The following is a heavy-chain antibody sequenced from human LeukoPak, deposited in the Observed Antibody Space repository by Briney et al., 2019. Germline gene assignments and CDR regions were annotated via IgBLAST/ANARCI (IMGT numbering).Heavy chain of an antibody. CDR3: ARDQYSSSSSDY. D-gene: IGHD6-6*01. CDR1: GGTFSSYA. V-gene: IGHV1-69*04. Sequence: SVKVSCKASGGTFSSYAISWVRQAPGQGLEWMGRIIPILGIANYAQKFQGRVTITADKSTSTAYMELSSLRPEDTAVYYCARDQYSSSSSDYWGQGTLVTVSS. CDR2: IIPILGIA. J-gene: IGHJ4*02.